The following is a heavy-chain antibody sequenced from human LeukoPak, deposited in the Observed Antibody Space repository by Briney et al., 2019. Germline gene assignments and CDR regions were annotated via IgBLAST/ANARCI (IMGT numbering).Heavy chain of an antibody. CDR1: GGSISSYY. Sequence: SETLSLTCTVSGGSISSYYWSWIRQPPGKGLEWIGYIYDSESTNYNPSLKSRVTISVDTSKNQFSLKLSSVTAADTAVYYCARRPHLYHDYGDNNWFDPWGQGTLVTVSS. V-gene: IGHV4-59*08. J-gene: IGHJ5*02. CDR3: ARRPHLYHDYGDNNWFDP. CDR2: IYDSEST. D-gene: IGHD4-17*01.